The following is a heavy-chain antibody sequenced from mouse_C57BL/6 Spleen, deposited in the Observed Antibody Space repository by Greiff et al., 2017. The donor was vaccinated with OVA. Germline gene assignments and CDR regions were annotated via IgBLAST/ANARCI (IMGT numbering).Heavy chain of an antibody. CDR3: ARVSRITTGFDY. CDR1: GYAFSSYW. CDR2: IYPGDGDT. J-gene: IGHJ2*01. D-gene: IGHD1-1*01. V-gene: IGHV1-80*01. Sequence: QVHVKQSGAELVKPGASVKISCKASGYAFSSYWMNWVKQRPGKGLEWIGQIYPGDGDTNYNGKFKGKATLTADKSSSTAYMQLSSLTSEDSAVYFCARVSRITTGFDYWGQGTTLTVSS.